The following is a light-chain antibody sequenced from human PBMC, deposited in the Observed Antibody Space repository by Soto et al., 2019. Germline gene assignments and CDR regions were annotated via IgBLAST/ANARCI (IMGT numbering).Light chain of an antibody. CDR3: QQYNNWYT. CDR1: QSVSSN. Sequence: EIVMTQSPATLSVSPGERATLSCRASQSVSSNLAWYQQKPGQAPRLLIYGASTRATGIPARFSGSGSGTEFTLTISSRQSEDFAVYYCQQYNNWYTFGQGTKVEIK. CDR2: GAS. V-gene: IGKV3-15*01. J-gene: IGKJ2*01.